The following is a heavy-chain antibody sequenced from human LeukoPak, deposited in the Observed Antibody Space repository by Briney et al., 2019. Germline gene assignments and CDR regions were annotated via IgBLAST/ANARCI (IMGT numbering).Heavy chain of an antibody. CDR1: GGSISTNY. CDR2: IYYSGST. J-gene: IGHJ5*02. V-gene: IGHV4-59*01. Sequence: PSETLSLTCTVSGGSISTNYWSWIRQPPGKGLEWIGYIYYSGSTKYNPSLKSRVTISVDTSKNQFSLKLNSVTAADTAVYYCARGPPGGWFDPWGQGTLVTVSS. CDR3: ARGPPGGWFDP. D-gene: IGHD1-14*01.